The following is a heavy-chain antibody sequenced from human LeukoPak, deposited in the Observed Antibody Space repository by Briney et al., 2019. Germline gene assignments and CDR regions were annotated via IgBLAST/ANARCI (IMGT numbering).Heavy chain of an antibody. Sequence: PSETLSLTCTVSGGSISSYYWSWIRQPPGQGLERIGYTYYSGSTNYNPSLKSRVTISVYTSKNQFSLKLSSVTAADTAVYYCARDVTGRNWFDPWGQGTLVTVSS. CDR1: GGSISSYY. V-gene: IGHV4-59*01. CDR3: ARDVTGRNWFDP. CDR2: TYYSGST. J-gene: IGHJ5*02. D-gene: IGHD2-21*02.